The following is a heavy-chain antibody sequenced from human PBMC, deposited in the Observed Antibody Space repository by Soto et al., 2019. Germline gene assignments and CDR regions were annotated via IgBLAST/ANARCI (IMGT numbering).Heavy chain of an antibody. CDR2: IYGDDDK. D-gene: IGHD3-16*01. V-gene: IGHV2-5*02. J-gene: IGHJ4*02. Sequence: QITLKESGPALVKPTQTLTLTCSFSGFSLTTSGVGVGWIRQPPGKALEWLALIYGDDDKRYNSSLKSRLTITKDTSKNQVVLTMSNMDHVDTGTYYCAHAVGLGGLVDYWGQGTLVTVSS. CDR3: AHAVGLGGLVDY. CDR1: GFSLTTSGVG.